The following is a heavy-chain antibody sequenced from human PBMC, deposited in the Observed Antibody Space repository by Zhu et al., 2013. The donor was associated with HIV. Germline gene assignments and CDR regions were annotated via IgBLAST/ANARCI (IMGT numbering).Heavy chain of an antibody. CDR3: ARDLARSTGDAFDI. CDR1: GYTFTNYG. J-gene: IGHJ3*02. D-gene: IGHD1-26*01. V-gene: IGHV1-46*01. Sequence: QVQLVQSGAEVKKPGASVKVSCKASGYTFTNYGISWVRQAPGQGLEWMGIINPSGGSTSYAQKFQGRVTMTRDTSTSTVYMELSSLRSEDTAVYYCARDLARSTGDAFDIVGPRDNGHRLF. CDR2: INPSGGST.